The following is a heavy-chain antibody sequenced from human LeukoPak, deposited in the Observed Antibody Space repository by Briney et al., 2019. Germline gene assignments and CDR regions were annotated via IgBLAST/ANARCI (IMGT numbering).Heavy chain of an antibody. D-gene: IGHD3-10*01. CDR3: ARGSKFLYYGPGSYFAY. CDR2: IYYSGST. J-gene: IGHJ4*02. CDR1: GGSISSYY. V-gene: IGHV4-59*01. Sequence: SETLSLTCTVSGGSISSYYWSWIRQPPGKGLEWIGYIYYSGSTNYNPSLKSRVTISVDTSKNQFSLKLSSVTAADTAVYYCARGSKFLYYGPGSYFAYWGQGTLVTVSS.